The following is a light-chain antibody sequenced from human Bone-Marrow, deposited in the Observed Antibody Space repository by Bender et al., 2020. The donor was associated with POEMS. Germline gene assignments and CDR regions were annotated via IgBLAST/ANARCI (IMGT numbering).Light chain of an antibody. V-gene: IGLV1-44*01. CDR1: NSNIGTNA. J-gene: IGLJ3*02. CDR2: SDN. Sequence: QSVLTQPPSASGTPGPRVTISCSGSNSNIGTNAVNWYQQFPGTAPKLLIYSDNQRPSGVPDRFYAFKSGTSASLAMSGLQSVDEADYDCAEWDAGLSGGVFGGWTKLTVL. CDR3: AEWDAGLSGGV.